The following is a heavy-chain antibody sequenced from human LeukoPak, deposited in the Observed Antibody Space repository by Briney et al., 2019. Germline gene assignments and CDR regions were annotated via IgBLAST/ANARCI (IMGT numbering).Heavy chain of an antibody. CDR3: ARDRSGGGECSGGSCYNWYFDL. J-gene: IGHJ2*01. CDR1: GFPFRSYS. V-gene: IGHV3-21*01. CDR2: ISSSSSYI. Sequence: GGSLRLSCAASGFPFRSYSVNWVRQAPGKGPEWVSYISSSSSYIFYADSVKGRFTISRDNAKNSLDLQMNSLRVEDTAVYYCARDRSGGGECSGGSCYNWYFDLWGRGTLVTVSS. D-gene: IGHD2-15*01.